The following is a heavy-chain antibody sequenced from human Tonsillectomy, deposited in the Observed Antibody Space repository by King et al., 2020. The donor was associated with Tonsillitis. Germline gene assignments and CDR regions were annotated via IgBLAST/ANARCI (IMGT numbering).Heavy chain of an antibody. CDR2: INHSGST. CDR1: GGSFSGYY. J-gene: IGHJ6*02. V-gene: IGHV4-34*01. CDR3: AILLGFXVEGVDV. Sequence: VQLQQWGEGLLKPSETLSLTCAVYGGSFSGYYWSWIRQPPGKGLEWIGEINHSGSTNYNPSLKSRVTMSVDTFKNQFSLKLSSVTAADTAVYYCAILLGFXVEGVDVWGXGTTVTVSS. D-gene: IGHD3-10*01.